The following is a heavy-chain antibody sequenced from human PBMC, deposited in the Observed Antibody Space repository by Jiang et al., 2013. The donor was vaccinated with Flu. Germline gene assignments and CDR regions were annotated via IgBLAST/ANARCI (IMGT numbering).Heavy chain of an antibody. CDR3: AFGAAVTLYWYFDL. Sequence: GSSVKVSCKTSGGTLSSYSISWVRQAPGQGLEWMGRIVPLFGIENYAQRVQGRVTITADKSTNTAYMELTSLRYEDTAVYYCAFGAAVTLYWYFDLWGRGTPVTVSS. J-gene: IGHJ2*01. CDR2: IVPLFGIE. D-gene: IGHD4-17*01. V-gene: IGHV1-69*02. CDR1: GGTLSSYS.